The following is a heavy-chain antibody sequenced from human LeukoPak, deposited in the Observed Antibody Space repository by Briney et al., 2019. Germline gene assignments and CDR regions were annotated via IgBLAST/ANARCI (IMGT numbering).Heavy chain of an antibody. J-gene: IGHJ4*02. CDR3: ARLADYGGLRRGFGY. V-gene: IGHV5-51*01. CDR2: IYPGDSDT. D-gene: IGHD4-17*01. CDR1: GYSFTSYW. Sequence: GESLKISCKGSGYSFTSYWIGWVRQMPGKGLEWMGIIYPGDSDTRYSPSFQGQVTISADKSISTAYLQWSSLKASDTAMYYCARLADYGGLRRGFGYWGQGTLVTVSS.